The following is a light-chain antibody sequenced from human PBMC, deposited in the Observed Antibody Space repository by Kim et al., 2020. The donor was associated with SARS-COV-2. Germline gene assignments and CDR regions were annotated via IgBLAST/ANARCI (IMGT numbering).Light chain of an antibody. CDR1: QSVGGN. CDR2: GAS. V-gene: IGKV3D-15*01. Sequence: VSRGDRATLACRAGQSVGGNLARYQQISGQAPRRLIYGASIRATDIPVRFSGSGSGTEFTLTISGRQSEDFAVYYCQQYGNWPPYTFGQGTKLEI. J-gene: IGKJ2*01. CDR3: QQYGNWPPYT.